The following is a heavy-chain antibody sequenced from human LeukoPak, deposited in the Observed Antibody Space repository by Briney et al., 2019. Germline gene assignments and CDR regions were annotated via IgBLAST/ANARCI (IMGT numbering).Heavy chain of an antibody. Sequence: SETLSLTCTVSGGSISSYYWSWIRQPPGKGLEWIGYIYYSGSTNYNPSLKSRVTISVDTSKNQFSLKLSSVTAADTAVYYCARHPRFDYWGRGTLVTVSS. J-gene: IGHJ4*02. V-gene: IGHV4-59*08. CDR2: IYYSGST. CDR1: GGSISSYY. CDR3: ARHPRFDY.